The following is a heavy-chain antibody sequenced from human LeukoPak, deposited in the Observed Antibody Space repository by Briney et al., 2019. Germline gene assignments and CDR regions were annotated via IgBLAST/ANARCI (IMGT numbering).Heavy chain of an antibody. V-gene: IGHV3-7*05. D-gene: IGHD4-23*01. CDR1: GFTFSSYW. CDR2: IKQDGSEK. Sequence: GGSLRLSCAASGFTFSSYWMSWVRQAPGKGPEWVANIKQDGSEKYYVDSVKGRFTISRDNAKNSLYLQMNSLRAEDTAVYYCVRDDHPKYGGNDYWGQGTLVTVSS. CDR3: VRDDHPKYGGNDY. J-gene: IGHJ4*02.